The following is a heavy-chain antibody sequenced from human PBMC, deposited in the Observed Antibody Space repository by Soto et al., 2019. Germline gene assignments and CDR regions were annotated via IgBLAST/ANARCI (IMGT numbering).Heavy chain of an antibody. J-gene: IGHJ4*02. CDR3: ARWGYGSGSGY. V-gene: IGHV4-61*01. CDR2: IYYSGST. Sequence: QVQLQESGPGLVKPSETLSLTCTVSGGSVSSGSYYWSWIRQPPGKGLEWIGYIYYSGSTNYNPPPKSRGPTSVDTSKSLFSLKLSSVTAADTAVYYCARWGYGSGSGYWGQGTLVTVSS. CDR1: GGSVSSGSYY. D-gene: IGHD6-19*01.